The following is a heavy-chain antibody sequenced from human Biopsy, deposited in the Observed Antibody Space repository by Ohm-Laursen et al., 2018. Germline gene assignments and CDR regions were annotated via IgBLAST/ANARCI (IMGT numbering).Heavy chain of an antibody. J-gene: IGHJ3*01. D-gene: IGHD1-26*01. V-gene: IGHV4-59*01. Sequence: TPSLTCIVSGGSINNFYWSWIRQPPGKGLEWIGIIYYSGNTKYNPSLKSRVTISVDTSRNQFSLKLSSVTAADTAVYYCARVRVWADSEGAFDPWGQGTMVTVSS. CDR3: ARVRVWADSEGAFDP. CDR1: GGSINNFY. CDR2: IYYSGNT.